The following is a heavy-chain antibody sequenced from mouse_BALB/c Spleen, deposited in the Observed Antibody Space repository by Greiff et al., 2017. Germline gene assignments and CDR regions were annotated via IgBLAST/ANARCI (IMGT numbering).Heavy chain of an antibody. Sequence: QVQLQQSGPELVKPGASVKMSCKASGYTFTSYWMHWVKQRPGQGLEWIGYINPSTGYTEYNQKFKDKATLTADKSSSTAYMQLSSLTSEDSAVYYCARGSPYYFDYWGQGTTLTVSS. J-gene: IGHJ2*01. D-gene: IGHD1-1*02. CDR3: ARGSPYYFDY. CDR2: INPSTGYT. V-gene: IGHV1S26*01. CDR1: GYTFTSYW.